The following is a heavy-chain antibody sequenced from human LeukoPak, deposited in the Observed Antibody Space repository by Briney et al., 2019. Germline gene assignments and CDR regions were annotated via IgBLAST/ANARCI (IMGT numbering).Heavy chain of an antibody. D-gene: IGHD6-6*01. CDR3: AKVAGFYSISSFGYIDN. J-gene: IGHJ4*02. CDR2: IIGTGSYT. V-gene: IGHV3-23*01. CDR1: GFTFINYA. Sequence: GGSLRLSCEASGFTFINYAMTWVRQAPGKGLDWVSAIIGTGSYTHYADSVKGRFTVSRDNSKNTLYLHMDSLRADDTAVYYCAKVAGFYSISSFGYIDNWGQGTQVTVSS.